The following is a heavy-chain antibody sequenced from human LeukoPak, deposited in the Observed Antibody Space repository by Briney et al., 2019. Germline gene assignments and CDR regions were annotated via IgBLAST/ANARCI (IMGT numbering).Heavy chain of an antibody. CDR2: IYTSGST. D-gene: IGHD3-10*01. V-gene: IGHV4-4*07. J-gene: IGHJ5*02. CDR1: GGSISSYY. CDR3: ARGRGEGRGISMVRGVRAPSYNWFDP. Sequence: SETLSLTCTVSGGSISSYYWSWIRQPAGKGLEWIGRIYTSGSTTYNPSLKSRVTISVDTSKNQFSLRLSSVTAADTAVYYCARGRGEGRGISMVRGVRAPSYNWFDPWGHGTLVTVSS.